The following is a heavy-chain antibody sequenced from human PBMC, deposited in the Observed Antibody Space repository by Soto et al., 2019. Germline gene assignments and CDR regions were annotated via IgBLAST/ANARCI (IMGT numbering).Heavy chain of an antibody. J-gene: IGHJ5*02. V-gene: IGHV1-46*03. CDR1: GFNFNNHS. CDR2: ISPSGDKT. Sequence: QRQLLQSGAEVKKPGASVNISCESSGFNFNNHSIQWVRQAPGQGLEWVGKISPSGDKTTYAEKFQEKLIMKNDSPTNIVYMELTSLTFEYTPVYYCTIALNWNDPPCDLCGQGTLVIVSS. CDR3: TIALNWNDPPCDL. D-gene: IGHD1-1*01.